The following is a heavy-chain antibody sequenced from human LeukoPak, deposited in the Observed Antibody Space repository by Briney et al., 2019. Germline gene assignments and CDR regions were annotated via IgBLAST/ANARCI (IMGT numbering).Heavy chain of an antibody. D-gene: IGHD1-26*01. J-gene: IGHJ4*02. CDR3: ASSKSGSYLNYFDY. CDR2: IIPIFGTA. Sequence: SVKVSCTASGGTFSSYAISWVRQAPGQGLEWMGGIIPIFGTANYAQKFQGRVTITADESTSTAYMELSSLRSEDTAVYYCASSKSGSYLNYFDYWGQGTLVTVSS. V-gene: IGHV1-69*01. CDR1: GGTFSSYA.